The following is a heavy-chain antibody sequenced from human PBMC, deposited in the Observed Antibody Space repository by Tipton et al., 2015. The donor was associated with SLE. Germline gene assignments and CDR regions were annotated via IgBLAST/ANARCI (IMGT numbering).Heavy chain of an antibody. J-gene: IGHJ4*02. D-gene: IGHD5/OR15-5a*01. CDR2: ISYNGANI. CDR1: GFTFDNYA. CDR3: TKRSADTGGYFES. V-gene: IGHV3-9*01. Sequence: SLRLSCAASGFTFDNYAMHWVRLGAGKGLEWVSGISYNGANIGYADSVKGRSTISRDNAKNSLYLQMNSLRDEDTALYYCTKRSADTGGYFESWGQGTLVTVSS.